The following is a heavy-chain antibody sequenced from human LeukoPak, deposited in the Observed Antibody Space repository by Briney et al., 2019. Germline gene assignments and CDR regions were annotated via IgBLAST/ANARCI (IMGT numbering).Heavy chain of an antibody. J-gene: IGHJ3*02. D-gene: IGHD2-15*01. V-gene: IGHV3-13*01. CDR3: ARKRINDAFDI. CDR2: IGTAGDT. Sequence: PGGSLRLSCAASGFTFSSYNMHWVRQATGKGLEWVSAIGTAGDTYYPGSVKGRFTISRENAKNSLYLQMNSLRAEDTAVYYCARKRINDAFDIWGQGTMVTVSS. CDR1: GFTFSSYN.